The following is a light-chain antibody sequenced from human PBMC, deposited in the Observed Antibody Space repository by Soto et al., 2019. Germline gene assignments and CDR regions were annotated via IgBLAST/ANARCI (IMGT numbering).Light chain of an antibody. CDR1: SSDIGSYNR. V-gene: IGLV2-18*02. CDR2: VVS. Sequence: QSALTQPPSVSGSPGQSVTISCTGTSSDIGSYNRVSWYQQRPGTAPKLMVYVVSIRPSGLPDRFSGSKSGNTSSLTISGLQAEDEADYYCSSYTTSSTLVFGGGTKLTVL. CDR3: SSYTTSSTLV. J-gene: IGLJ2*01.